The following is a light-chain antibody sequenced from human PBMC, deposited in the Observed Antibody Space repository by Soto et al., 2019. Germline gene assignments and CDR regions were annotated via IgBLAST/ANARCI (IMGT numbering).Light chain of an antibody. CDR2: EVT. V-gene: IGLV2-23*02. J-gene: IGLJ2*01. Sequence: QSALTQPASVSGSPGQSITISCTGTSSDVGSYNVVSWYQQYPGKAPKLMIYEVTKRPSGVSNRFSGSKSGNTASLTISGLQAEDEADYYCCSHAGSSTFRFGGGTKLTVL. CDR1: SSDVGSYNV. CDR3: CSHAGSSTFR.